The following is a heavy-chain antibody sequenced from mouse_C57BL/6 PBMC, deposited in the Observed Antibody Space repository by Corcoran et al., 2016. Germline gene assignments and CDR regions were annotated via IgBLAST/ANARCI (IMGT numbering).Heavy chain of an antibody. V-gene: IGHV1-26*01. CDR3: AILPYGYDLAY. J-gene: IGHJ3*01. D-gene: IGHD2-2*01. CDR1: GYTFTDYY. Sequence: EVQLQQSGPELVKPGASVKISCKASGYTFTDYYMNWVKQSHGKSLEWIGDINPNNGGTSYNQKFKGKATLTVDKSSSTAYMELRSLTSEDSAVYYCAILPYGYDLAYWGQGTLVTVSA. CDR2: INPNNGGT.